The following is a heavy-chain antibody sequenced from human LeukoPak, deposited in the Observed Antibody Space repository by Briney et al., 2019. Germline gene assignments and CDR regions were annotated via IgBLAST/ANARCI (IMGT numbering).Heavy chain of an antibody. J-gene: IGHJ6*02. Sequence: KPSETLSLTCAVYGGSFSGYYWSWIRQPPGKGLEWIGYIYYNGNTKYNPSLKSRVTISLNTSNNQFSLMLNSVTAADTAVYYCARRLNGYNVGGRDYFGMDVWGQGTTVTVS. CDR1: GGSFSGYY. CDR2: IYYNGNT. CDR3: ARRLNGYNVGGRDYFGMDV. D-gene: IGHD5-12*01. V-gene: IGHV4-59*08.